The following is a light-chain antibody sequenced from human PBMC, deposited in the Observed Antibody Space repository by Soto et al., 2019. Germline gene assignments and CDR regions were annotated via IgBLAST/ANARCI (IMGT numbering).Light chain of an antibody. Sequence: EIVLTQSPATLSLSPGERATLSCRASHSVSSSLAWYPQKPGQAPRLLIYDASNRATGIPARFSGSGSGTAFTLTISSLAPEDFAVYYCPQRSNWLTFGGGTKVEIK. V-gene: IGKV3-11*01. CDR1: HSVSSS. CDR3: PQRSNWLT. J-gene: IGKJ4*01. CDR2: DAS.